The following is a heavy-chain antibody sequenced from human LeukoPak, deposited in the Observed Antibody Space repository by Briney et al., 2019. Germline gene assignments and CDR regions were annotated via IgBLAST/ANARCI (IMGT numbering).Heavy chain of an antibody. CDR3: ARTVLYYGMDV. J-gene: IGHJ6*02. D-gene: IGHD3-10*01. CDR2: IDPSDSDT. CDR1: GSIISSYW. Sequence: GESLQISNEGSGSIISSYWISWVRQMPGKGLEWMGRIDPSDSDTNYSPSFQGHVTISADKSKSTVYLQWSSLKASDTAMYYCARTVLYYGMDVWGQGTTVTVSS. V-gene: IGHV5-10-1*01.